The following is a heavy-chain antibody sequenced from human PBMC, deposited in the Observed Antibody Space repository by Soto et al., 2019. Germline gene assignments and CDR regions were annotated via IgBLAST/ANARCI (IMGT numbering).Heavy chain of an antibody. CDR2: IIPIFGTA. CDR3: ASVIYYYSSGYGAHYYGMDV. CDR1: GGTFSSYA. V-gene: IGHV1-69*01. J-gene: IGHJ6*02. Sequence: QVQLVQSGAEVKKPGSSVKVSCKASGGTFSSYAISWVRQAPGQGLEWMGGIIPIFGTANYAQKFQGRVTITADESTSTAYMELSSLRSEDTAVYYCASVIYYYSSGYGAHYYGMDVWGQGTTVTVSS. D-gene: IGHD3-22*01.